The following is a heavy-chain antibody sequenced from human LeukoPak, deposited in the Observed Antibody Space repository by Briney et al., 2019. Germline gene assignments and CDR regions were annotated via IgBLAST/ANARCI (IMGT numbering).Heavy chain of an antibody. Sequence: GGSLRLSCAASGFTFSSYAMSWVRQAPGKGLEWVSAISGSGGSTYYADSVKGRFTISRDNSKNTLYLQMNSLRAENTAVYYCAKISNYYYYYMDVWGKGTTVTVSS. D-gene: IGHD4-11*01. CDR1: GFTFSSYA. J-gene: IGHJ6*03. V-gene: IGHV3-23*01. CDR2: ISGSGGST. CDR3: AKISNYYYYYMDV.